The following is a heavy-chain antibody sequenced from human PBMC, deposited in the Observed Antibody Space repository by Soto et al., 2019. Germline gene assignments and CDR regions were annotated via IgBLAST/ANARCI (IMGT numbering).Heavy chain of an antibody. CDR2: ISYDGSNK. CDR1: GFTFSSYG. D-gene: IGHD3-10*01. V-gene: IGHV3-30*18. J-gene: IGHJ6*02. CDR3: AKDRRLLWFGEGYYYGMDV. Sequence: GGSLRLSCAASGFTFSSYGMHWVRQAPGKGLEWVAVISYDGSNKYYADSVKGRFTISRDNSKNTLYLQMNSLRAEDTAVYYCAKDRRLLWFGEGYYYGMDVWGQGTTVTVSS.